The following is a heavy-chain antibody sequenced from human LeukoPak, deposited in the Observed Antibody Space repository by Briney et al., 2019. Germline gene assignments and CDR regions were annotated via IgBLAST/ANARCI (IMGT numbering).Heavy chain of an antibody. CDR3: ARDISAGDYYYGMDV. V-gene: IGHV1-8*01. CDR1: GYTFTSYD. D-gene: IGHD1-14*01. CDR2: MNPNSGNT. Sequence: WASVKVSCKASGYTFTSYDINWVRQATGQGLEWMGWMNPNSGNTGYAQKFQGRVTMTRNTSISTAYMELSRLRSDDTAVYYCARDISAGDYYYGMDVWGQGTTVTVSS. J-gene: IGHJ6*02.